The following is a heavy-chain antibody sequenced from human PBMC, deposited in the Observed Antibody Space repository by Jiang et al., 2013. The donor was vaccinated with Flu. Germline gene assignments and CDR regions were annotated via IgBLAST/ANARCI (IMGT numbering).Heavy chain of an antibody. CDR2: ISVRGRGGT. J-gene: IGHJ6*02. CDR1: GFTFSSYV. D-gene: IGHD1-20*01. Sequence: VQLLESGGGLIQPGGSLRLSCAASGFTFSSYVMTWVRQAPGKGLEWVSGISVRGRGGTYSAESVKGRFTISRDDSKNTLYLQMNSLRAEDTAVYYCAKGTFRTDNFYYYGMDVWGQGTTVTVSS. V-gene: IGHV3-23*01. CDR3: AKGTFRTDNFYYYGMDV.